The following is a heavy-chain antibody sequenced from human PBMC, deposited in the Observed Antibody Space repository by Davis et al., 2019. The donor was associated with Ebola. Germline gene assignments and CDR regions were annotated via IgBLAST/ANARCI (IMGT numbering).Heavy chain of an antibody. V-gene: IGHV3-48*01. CDR3: AKAIYCSGGSCNLQFDY. D-gene: IGHD2-15*01. J-gene: IGHJ4*02. Sequence: GGSLRLSCSSSGFTFSSYSMNWVRQAPGKGLEWVSYISTSSSTIYYADSVKGRFTISRDISKNTLYLQMNSLRVEDTSVYYCAKAIYCSGGSCNLQFDYWGQGTLVTVSS. CDR1: GFTFSSYS. CDR2: ISTSSSTI.